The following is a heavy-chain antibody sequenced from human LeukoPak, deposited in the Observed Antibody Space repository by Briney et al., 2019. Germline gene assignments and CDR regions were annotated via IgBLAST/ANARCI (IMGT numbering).Heavy chain of an antibody. Sequence: PGGSLRLSCAASGFTFSSYAMSWVRQAPGKGLEWVSAISGSGGSTYYADSVKGRFTISRDNSKNTLYLQMNSLRAEDMAVYYCAKDHYYDSSGYDYWGQGTLVTVSS. V-gene: IGHV3-23*01. CDR1: GFTFSSYA. D-gene: IGHD3-22*01. CDR2: ISGSGGST. J-gene: IGHJ4*02. CDR3: AKDHYYDSSGYDY.